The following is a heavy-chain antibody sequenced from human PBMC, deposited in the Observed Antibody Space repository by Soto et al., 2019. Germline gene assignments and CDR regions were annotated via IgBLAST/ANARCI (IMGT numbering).Heavy chain of an antibody. CDR2: IYYSGST. Sequence: QVQLQESGPGLVKPSQTLSLTCTVSGGSISSGGYYWSAIRQHPGKGLEWIGYIYYSGSTNDNPSLKRRVTISVDTSKNQFSLKLSSVTAADTDVYYCARPGERWRLGYYFDYWGQGTLVTGSS. J-gene: IGHJ4*02. CDR1: GGSISSGGYY. D-gene: IGHD2-21*01. CDR3: ARPGERWRLGYYFDY. V-gene: IGHV4-31*03.